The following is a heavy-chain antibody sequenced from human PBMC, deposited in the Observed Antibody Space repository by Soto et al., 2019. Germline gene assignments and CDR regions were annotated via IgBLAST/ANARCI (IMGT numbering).Heavy chain of an antibody. Sequence: QVLLVQSGAEVTRPGASVKVSCKASGYTFTSYYMHWVRQAPGQGLEWMAMINPSGGRTKYAQIFKGRVTLTRDTSTGTVDMELSSLTSEDTAIYYCARGPACGGYCYLFDYWGQGTQVTVSS. J-gene: IGHJ4*02. CDR2: INPSGGRT. D-gene: IGHD2-21*02. V-gene: IGHV1-46*01. CDR1: GYTFTSYY. CDR3: ARGPACGGYCYLFDY.